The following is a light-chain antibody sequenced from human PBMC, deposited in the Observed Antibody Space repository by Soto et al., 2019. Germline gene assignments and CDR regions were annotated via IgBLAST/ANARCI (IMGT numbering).Light chain of an antibody. CDR2: GAS. CDR3: QQRSNWPLT. V-gene: IGKV3-11*01. CDR1: QSVSSY. J-gene: IGKJ4*01. Sequence: EIVLTQSPATLSLSPGERATLSCRASQSVSSYLAWYQQKPGLAPRLLIYGASNRATGIPARFSGSGSGADFTLTISSLEPEDFAVYYCQQRSNWPLTFGGGTKVDIK.